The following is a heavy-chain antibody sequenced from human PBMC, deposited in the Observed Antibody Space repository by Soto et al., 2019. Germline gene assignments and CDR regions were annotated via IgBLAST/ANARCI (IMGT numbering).Heavy chain of an antibody. D-gene: IGHD2-21*01. CDR2: VNPESGHA. V-gene: IGHV1-8*01. CDR3: ARCGVTPYGLDV. J-gene: IGHJ6*02. Sequence: QDQLVQSGAEVKEPGASVKVACKATGYTFITYDVSWVRRAPGQGLEWMGWVNPESGHAGYAQKFQGRVTMTANTVTNAAYMELSALRPEYTAVYCCARCGVTPYGLDVWGQGASVTVS. CDR1: GYTFITYD.